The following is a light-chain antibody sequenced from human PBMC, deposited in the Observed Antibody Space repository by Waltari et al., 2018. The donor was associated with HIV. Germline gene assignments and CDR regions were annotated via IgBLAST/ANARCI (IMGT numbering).Light chain of an antibody. Sequence: QSVLTQPPSVSGAPGPRITISCTGSSSTIGAGFDVHWYQQLPGNAPKVLIYGNSNRPSGVPDRFSGSKSGTSASLAITGLQADDEGDYYCQSYDSSLRGHVFGSGTRVTVL. CDR1: SSTIGAGFD. CDR3: QSYDSSLRGHV. J-gene: IGLJ1*01. V-gene: IGLV1-40*01. CDR2: GNS.